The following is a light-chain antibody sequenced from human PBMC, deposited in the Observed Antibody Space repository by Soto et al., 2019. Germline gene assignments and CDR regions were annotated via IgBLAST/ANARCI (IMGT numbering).Light chain of an antibody. Sequence: DIQMTQSPSSLSASVGDRFTITCRASQGIITYLNWYQQKPGKAPKLLIYDASDLETGVPSRFSGSGSGTGFTFTISSLQPEDFATYYCQQYESLPLTFGQGTRLEIK. V-gene: IGKV1-33*01. CDR1: QGIITY. CDR3: QQYESLPLT. J-gene: IGKJ5*01. CDR2: DAS.